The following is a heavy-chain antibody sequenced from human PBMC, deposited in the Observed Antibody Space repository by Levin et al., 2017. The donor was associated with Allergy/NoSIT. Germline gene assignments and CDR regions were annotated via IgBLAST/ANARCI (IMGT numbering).Heavy chain of an antibody. CDR3: AKEGSGGSYGIY. Sequence: GGSLRLSCAASAFSFSSYAMSWVRQAPGKGLEWVSAISGSGGRTYYADSVKGRFTISRDNSKNTLFLQMNSLRAEDTAIYYCAKEGSGGSYGIYWGQGTLVTVSS. CDR1: AFSFSSYA. D-gene: IGHD1-26*01. CDR2: ISGSGGRT. J-gene: IGHJ4*02. V-gene: IGHV3-23*01.